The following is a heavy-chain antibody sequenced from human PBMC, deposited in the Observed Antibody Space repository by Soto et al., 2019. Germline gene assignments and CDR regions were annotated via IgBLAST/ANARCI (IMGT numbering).Heavy chain of an antibody. CDR2: SYPGAADT. J-gene: IGHJ4*02. D-gene: IGHD1-26*01. Sequence: PGESLKISCQGSGYSFTSYLLGWVRQMPWKVLDGIVLSYPGAADTRYSPSFQGQVTISADKSITTAYLQWRRLKASDTAMYYCARLPRVVIATTGFDYLGQRALVTVSS. V-gene: IGHV5-51*01. CDR3: ARLPRVVIATTGFDY. CDR1: GYSFTSYL.